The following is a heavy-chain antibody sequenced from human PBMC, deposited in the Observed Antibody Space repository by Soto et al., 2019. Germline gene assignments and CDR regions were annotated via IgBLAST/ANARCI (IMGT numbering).Heavy chain of an antibody. CDR3: AKGEEVITYYYDSSGYKFDY. V-gene: IGHV3-23*01. D-gene: IGHD3-22*01. CDR2: ISGSGGST. J-gene: IGHJ4*02. Sequence: EVQLLESGGGLVQPGGSLRLSCAASGFTFSSYAMSWVRQAPGKGLEWVSAISGSGGSTYYADSVKGRFTISRDNSKNTLYLQMNSLRAEDTAVYYCAKGEEVITYYYDSSGYKFDYWGQGTLVTVSS. CDR1: GFTFSSYA.